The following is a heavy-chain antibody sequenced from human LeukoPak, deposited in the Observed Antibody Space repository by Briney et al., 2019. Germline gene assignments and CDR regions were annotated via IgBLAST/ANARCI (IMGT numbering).Heavy chain of an antibody. CDR2: VDPEDGET. Sequence: PWASVKVSCKVSGYTFTDYYMHWVQQAPGKGLEWMGLVDPEDGETIYAEKFQGRVTITADTSTDTACMELSSLRSEDTAVYYCATGAGYVAAHHDYWGQGTLVTVSS. CDR3: ATGAGYVAAHHDY. V-gene: IGHV1-69-2*01. D-gene: IGHD3-9*01. J-gene: IGHJ4*02. CDR1: GYTFTDYY.